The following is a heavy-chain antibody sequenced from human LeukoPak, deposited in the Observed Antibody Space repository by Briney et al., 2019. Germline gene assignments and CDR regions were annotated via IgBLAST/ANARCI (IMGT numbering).Heavy chain of an antibody. V-gene: IGHV3-23*01. CDR1: GFTFSNYA. D-gene: IGHD3-22*01. Sequence: GGSLRLSCAASGFTFSNYAMSWVRQAPGKGLEWVSGITGSGGGTYYADSVEGRCTISRDNSKKTLYLQMHSLRAEDTAVYYCAKDGSGYYPNYFDYWGQGTLVTVSS. CDR3: AKDGSGYYPNYFDY. J-gene: IGHJ4*02. CDR2: ITGSGGGT.